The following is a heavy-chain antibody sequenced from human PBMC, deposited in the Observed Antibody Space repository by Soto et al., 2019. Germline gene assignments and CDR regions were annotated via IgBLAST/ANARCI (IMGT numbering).Heavy chain of an antibody. Sequence: QVQLQPSGPRLVKPSETLSLTCTVSSGPARSHNWGWIRQPPGRGLEWIGYVYHTGDTAYNPSLTGRVTITTDTSTNDISLTLNSVTAADTAVYYCVRQGIDYLHGLVDVWGQGTTVSVSS. D-gene: IGHD4-17*01. J-gene: IGHJ6*02. CDR2: VYHTGDT. CDR3: VRQGIDYLHGLVDV. CDR1: SGPARSHN. V-gene: IGHV4-59*08.